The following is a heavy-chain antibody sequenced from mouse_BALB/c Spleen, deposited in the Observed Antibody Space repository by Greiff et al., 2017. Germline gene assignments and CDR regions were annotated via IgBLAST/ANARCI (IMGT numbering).Heavy chain of an antibody. CDR3: APYYGNLFAY. V-gene: IGHV14-3*02. CDR1: GFNIKDTY. J-gene: IGHJ3*01. Sequence: EVQLKESGAELVKPGASVKLSCTASGFNIKDTYMHWVKQRPEQGLEWIGRIDPANGNTKYDPKFQGKATITADTSSNTAYLQLSSLTSEDTAVYYCAPYYGNLFAYWGQGTLVTVSA. D-gene: IGHD2-10*01. CDR2: IDPANGNT.